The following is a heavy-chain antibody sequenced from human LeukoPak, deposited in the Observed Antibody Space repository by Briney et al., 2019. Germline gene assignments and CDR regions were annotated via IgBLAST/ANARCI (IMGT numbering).Heavy chain of an antibody. V-gene: IGHV3-23*01. CDR2: IYGNGRNT. Sequence: GGALRLSCAASGFTLKNDAMIWVRQAPGKGVEWVSPIYGNGRNTYYADSVKGRFTISRDNSKNTLYLQMNSLRVEDTAIYYCAKSELSPFKAFRWGQGTLLAVSS. D-gene: IGHD3-10*01. J-gene: IGHJ4*02. CDR1: GFTLKNDA. CDR3: AKSELSPFKAFR.